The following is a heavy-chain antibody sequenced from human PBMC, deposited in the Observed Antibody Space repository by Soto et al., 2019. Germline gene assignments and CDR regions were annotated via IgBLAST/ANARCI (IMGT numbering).Heavy chain of an antibody. V-gene: IGHV4-34*01. CDR2: INHLTTT. J-gene: IGHJ4*02. CDR3: ARGYDTALAPIF. D-gene: IGHD5-18*01. CDR1: GGSFSGYH. Sequence: SVTLSLTCAVYGGSFSGYHWSWIRQTPGKGLEWIGEINHLTTTNYNPSLKSRVIISLDTPKNQFSLKLSSVTAADTAVYYCARGYDTALAPIFWGQGILVTVYS.